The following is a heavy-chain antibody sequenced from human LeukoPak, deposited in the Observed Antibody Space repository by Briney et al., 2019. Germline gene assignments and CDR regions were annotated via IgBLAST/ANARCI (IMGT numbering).Heavy chain of an antibody. D-gene: IGHD3-10*01. V-gene: IGHV3-53*01. CDR3: ARSTMVRGVRFDP. CDR2: IYSGGST. J-gene: IGHJ5*02. CDR1: GFTVSSNY. Sequence: GGSLTLSCAASGFTVSSNYMSWVRQAPGKGLEWVSVIYSGGSTYYADSVKGRFTISRDNSKNTLYRQMNSLRAEDTAVYYCARSTMVRGVRFDPWGQGTLVTVSS.